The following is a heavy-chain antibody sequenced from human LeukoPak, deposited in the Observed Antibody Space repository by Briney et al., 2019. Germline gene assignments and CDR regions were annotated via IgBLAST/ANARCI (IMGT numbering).Heavy chain of an antibody. CDR2: IWYDGSNK. J-gene: IGHJ4*02. D-gene: IGHD5-24*01. Sequence: PGRSLRLSCAASGFTFSSYGMHWVRQAPGKGLEWVAVIWYDGSNKYYADSVKGRFTTSRDNSKNTLYLQMNSLRAEDTAVYYCARDVEMATIDYWGQGTLVTVSS. CDR1: GFTFSSYG. CDR3: ARDVEMATIDY. V-gene: IGHV3-33*08.